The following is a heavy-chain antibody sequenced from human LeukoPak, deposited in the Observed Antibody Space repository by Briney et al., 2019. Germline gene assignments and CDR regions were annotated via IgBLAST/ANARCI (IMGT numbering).Heavy chain of an antibody. CDR2: IYHSGST. J-gene: IGHJ5*02. CDR1: GGSISSYY. D-gene: IGHD2-15*01. Sequence: PSETLSLTCTVSGGSISSYYWSWIRQSPGKGLEWIGYIYHSGSTGYNPSLKSRVTISVDTSKNQFSLKLISVTAADTAVYYCARDAHCSGGTCYSKGFDPWGQGSLVTVSS. CDR3: ARDAHCSGGTCYSKGFDP. V-gene: IGHV4-59*01.